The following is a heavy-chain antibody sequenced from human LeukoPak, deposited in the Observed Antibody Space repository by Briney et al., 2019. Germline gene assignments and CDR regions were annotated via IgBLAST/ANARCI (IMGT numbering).Heavy chain of an antibody. J-gene: IGHJ4*02. CDR2: INSDGSST. D-gene: IGHD5-12*01. CDR1: GFTFSSYW. V-gene: IGHV3-74*01. CDR3: ARRGYTAYVHDY. Sequence: GGSLRLSCAASGFTFSSYWMHWVRQAPGKGLVWVSRINSDGSSTSYADFARGRFTISRDNAKNTLYLQMNSLRADDTAVYYCARRGYTAYVHDYWGQGTLVTVSS.